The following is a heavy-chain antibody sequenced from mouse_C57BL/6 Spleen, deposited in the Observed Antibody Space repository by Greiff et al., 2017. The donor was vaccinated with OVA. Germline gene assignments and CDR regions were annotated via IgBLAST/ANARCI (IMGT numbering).Heavy chain of an antibody. CDR1: GFTFSSYG. V-gene: IGHV5-6*02. Sequence: EVKLVESGGDLVKPGGSLKLSCAASGFTFSSYGMSWVRQTPDKRLEWVATISSGGSYTYYPDSVKGRFTISRDNAKNTLYLQMSSLKSDDTAMYYCASRGYDYDGAWFAYWGQGTLVTVSA. CDR3: ASRGYDYDGAWFAY. D-gene: IGHD2-4*01. CDR2: ISSGGSYT. J-gene: IGHJ3*01.